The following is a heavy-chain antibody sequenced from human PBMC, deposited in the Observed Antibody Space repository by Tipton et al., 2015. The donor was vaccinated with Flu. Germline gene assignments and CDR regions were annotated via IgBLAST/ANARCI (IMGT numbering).Heavy chain of an antibody. J-gene: IGHJ4*02. V-gene: IGHV4-38-2*02. CDR1: GYSIRSDYY. CDR2: IHRSGST. CDR3: ARLRRSEDYYDSSGPFSYCDY. Sequence: TLSLTCTVSGYSIRSDYYWGWIRQPPGKGLEWIATIHRSGSTKYNPSLKSRVTISVDTSKNQFSLEMRSVTAADMAVYYCARLRRSEDYYDSSGPFSYCDYWGQGTLVTVSS. D-gene: IGHD3-22*01.